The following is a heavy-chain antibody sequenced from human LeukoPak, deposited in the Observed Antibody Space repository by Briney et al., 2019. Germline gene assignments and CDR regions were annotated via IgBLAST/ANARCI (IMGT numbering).Heavy chain of an antibody. V-gene: IGHV1-24*01. CDR1: GYTLTELS. CDR3: ATGDCNDSNFDY. Sequence: GASVKVSCKVSGYTLTELSMHWVRQAPGKGLEWMGGFDPEDGETIYAQKFQGRVTMTEDTSTDTAYMELSSLRSEDTAVYYRATGDCNDSNFDYWGQGTLVTVSS. CDR2: FDPEDGET. D-gene: IGHD1-1*01. J-gene: IGHJ4*02.